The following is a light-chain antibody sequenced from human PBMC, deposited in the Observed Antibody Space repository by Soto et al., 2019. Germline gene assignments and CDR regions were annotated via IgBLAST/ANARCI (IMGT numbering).Light chain of an antibody. CDR2: GAS. V-gene: IGKV3-15*01. CDR1: QSVSSN. Sequence: EMLLTQSPATLSVSPGERATLSCTASQSVSSNLAWYQQKPGQAPRLLIYGASTRATGIPARFSGSGSGTEFTLTISSLQSEDFAVYYCQQYNNWPPGTFGQGTRWIS. J-gene: IGKJ1*01. CDR3: QQYNNWPPGT.